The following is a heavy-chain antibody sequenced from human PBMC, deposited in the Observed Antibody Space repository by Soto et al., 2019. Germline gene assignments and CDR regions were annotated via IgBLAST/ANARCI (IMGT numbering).Heavy chain of an antibody. V-gene: IGHV1-24*01. CDR1: GYTLTELS. Sequence: GASVKVSCKVSGYTLTELSMHWVRQAPGKGLEWMGGFDPEDGETIYAQKFQGRVTMTEDTSTDTAYMELSSPRSEDTAVYYCATDLGVAGQGDWFDPWGQGTLVTAPQ. J-gene: IGHJ5*02. CDR2: FDPEDGET. CDR3: ATDLGVAGQGDWFDP. D-gene: IGHD6-19*01.